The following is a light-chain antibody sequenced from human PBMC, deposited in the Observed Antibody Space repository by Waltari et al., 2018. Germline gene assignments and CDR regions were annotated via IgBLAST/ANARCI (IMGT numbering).Light chain of an antibody. J-gene: IGKJ4*01. CDR3: QNRRDWPLHT. CDR1: PNIGDY. V-gene: IGKV3-11*01. CDR2: AAS. Sequence: VLTQSPATLSLSPGDRATLSCRAIPNIGDYLAWYQQKPGQAPRLLISAASNRATGVPARFSSSGSGTDCTLTISSLEAEDFAVYYCQNRRDWPLHTFGGGTKVEIK.